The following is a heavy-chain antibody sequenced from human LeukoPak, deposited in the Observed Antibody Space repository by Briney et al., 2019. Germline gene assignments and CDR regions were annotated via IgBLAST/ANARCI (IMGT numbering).Heavy chain of an antibody. CDR1: GVSISSHF. Sequence: SQTLSLTCTVSGVSISSHFWNWIRQPPGKGLEWIGYISYSGLTNYNSSLKSRIAISADTSKNQFSLKLTSVTTADTAVYYCVRGYSSSDFYFDNWGQGILVTVSS. J-gene: IGHJ4*02. D-gene: IGHD6-6*01. CDR3: VRGYSSSDFYFDN. V-gene: IGHV4-59*11. CDR2: ISYSGLT.